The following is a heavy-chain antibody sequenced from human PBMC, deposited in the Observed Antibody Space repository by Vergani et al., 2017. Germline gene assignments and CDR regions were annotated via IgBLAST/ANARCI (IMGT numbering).Heavy chain of an antibody. CDR1: GGTFSSYA. Sequence: QVQLVQSGAEVKKPGSSVKVSCKASGGTFSSYAISWVRQAPGQGLEWMGRIIPILGIANYAKKFQGRVTITADKSTSTAYIELSSLRSEDTAVYYCARRKTVGYYYGMDVWGQGTTVTVSS. D-gene: IGHD4-23*01. CDR3: ARRKTVGYYYGMDV. J-gene: IGHJ6*02. V-gene: IGHV1-69*04. CDR2: IIPILGIA.